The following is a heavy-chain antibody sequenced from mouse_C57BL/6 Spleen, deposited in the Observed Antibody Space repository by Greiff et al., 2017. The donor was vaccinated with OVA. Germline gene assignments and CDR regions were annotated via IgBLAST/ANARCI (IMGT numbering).Heavy chain of an antibody. CDR1: GYTFTSYW. J-gene: IGHJ2*01. D-gene: IGHD2-3*01. CDR2: INPSNGGT. CDR3: ARSGGYYVDFDY. Sequence: VQLQQSGTELVKPGASVKLSCKASGYTFTSYWMHWVKQRPGQGLEWIGNINPSNGGTNYNEKFKSKATLTVDKSSSTAYMQLSSLTSEDSAVYYCARSGGYYVDFDYWGQGTTLTVSS. V-gene: IGHV1-53*01.